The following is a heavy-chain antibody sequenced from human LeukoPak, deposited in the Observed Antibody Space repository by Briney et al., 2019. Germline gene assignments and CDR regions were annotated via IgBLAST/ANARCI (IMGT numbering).Heavy chain of an antibody. CDR3: AKGSSGLVSGAFDI. CDR1: GFTFSSYA. D-gene: IGHD6-19*01. J-gene: IGHJ3*02. V-gene: IGHV3-23*01. Sequence: GGSLRLSCAASGFTFSSYAMSWVRQAPGKGLEWVSGISGGGGSTHYADSVKGRFTISRDNSKNTLYLQMNSLRAEDTAVYYCAKGSSGLVSGAFDIWGQGTMVTVSS. CDR2: ISGGGGST.